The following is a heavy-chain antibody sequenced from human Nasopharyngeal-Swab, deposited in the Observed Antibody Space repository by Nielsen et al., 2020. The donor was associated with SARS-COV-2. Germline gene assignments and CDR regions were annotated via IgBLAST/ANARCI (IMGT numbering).Heavy chain of an antibody. D-gene: IGHD3-22*01. CDR1: GGSISSYY. CDR3: ARVLDYYDSSGHHYFDY. V-gene: IGHV4-59*12. CDR2: IYYSGST. J-gene: IGHJ4*02. Sequence: SETLSLTCTVSGGSISSYYWSWIRQPPGKGLEWIGYIYYSGSTNYNPSLKSRVTISVDTSKNQFSLKLNSVTAADTAVYYCARVLDYYDSSGHHYFDYWGQGTLVTVSS.